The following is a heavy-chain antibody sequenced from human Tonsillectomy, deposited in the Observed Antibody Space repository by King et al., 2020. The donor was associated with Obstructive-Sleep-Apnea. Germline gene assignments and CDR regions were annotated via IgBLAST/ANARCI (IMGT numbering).Heavy chain of an antibody. CDR3: ASEVDTAMGTDY. J-gene: IGHJ4*02. V-gene: IGHV1-46*01. Sequence: VQLVESGAEVKKPGASVKVSCKASGYTFTSYYMHWVRQAPGQGLEWMGIINPSVGSTSYAQKFQGRVTMTRETSTSTVYMELSSLRSEDTAVYYCASEVDTAMGTDYWGQGTLVTVSS. D-gene: IGHD5-18*01. CDR2: INPSVGST. CDR1: GYTFTSYY.